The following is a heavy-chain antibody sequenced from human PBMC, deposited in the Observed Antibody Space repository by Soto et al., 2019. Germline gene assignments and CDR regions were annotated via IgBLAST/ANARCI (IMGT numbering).Heavy chain of an antibody. Sequence: VQLVQSRTEVKKPGESLKISCQGSGYSFTNYWIGWVRQMPGTGLELLGIIYPGNSNTRYSPSFEGQVTMSADKSINTAYLQWSSLRASDTAIYFCARPSDVGLASSFEYWGQGTQVTVAS. V-gene: IGHV5-51*01. CDR1: GYSFTNYW. J-gene: IGHJ4*02. CDR2: IYPGNSNT. CDR3: ARPSDVGLASSFEY.